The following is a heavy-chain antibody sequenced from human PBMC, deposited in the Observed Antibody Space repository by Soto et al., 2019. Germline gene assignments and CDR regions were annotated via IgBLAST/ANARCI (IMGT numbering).Heavy chain of an antibody. CDR3: ARGYGSGSYSNLFDY. CDR2: ISYDGSYK. J-gene: IGHJ4*02. CDR1: GFTFSNYA. Sequence: GGSLRLSCVASGFTFSNYALHWVRQAPGKGLEWVSVISYDGSYKFYADSVKGRFTISRDNSKNTLYLQMGSLRAEDMAVYYCARGYGSGSYSNLFDYWGQGTLVTVSS. D-gene: IGHD3-10*01. V-gene: IGHV3-30*14.